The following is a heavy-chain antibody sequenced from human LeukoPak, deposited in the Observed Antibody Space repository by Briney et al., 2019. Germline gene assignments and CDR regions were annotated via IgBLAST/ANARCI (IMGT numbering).Heavy chain of an antibody. J-gene: IGHJ6*03. CDR3: ARMVAAAGILTYYYMDV. D-gene: IGHD6-13*01. CDR2: MNPNSGNT. V-gene: IGHV1-8*01. Sequence: ASVKVSCKASGYTFTSYDINWVRQATGQGLEWMGRMNPNSGNTGYAQKFQGRVTMTRNTSISTAYMELSSLRSEDTAVYYCARMVAAAGILTYYYMDVWGKGTTVTVSS. CDR1: GYTFTSYD.